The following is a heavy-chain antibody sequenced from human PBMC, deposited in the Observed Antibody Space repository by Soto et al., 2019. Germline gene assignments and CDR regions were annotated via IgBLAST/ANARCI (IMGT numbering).Heavy chain of an antibody. V-gene: IGHV3-30*18. CDR2: ISYDGSNK. J-gene: IGHJ4*02. Sequence: GGSLRLSCAASGFTFSSYGMHWVRQAPGKGLEWVAVISYDGSNKYYADSVKGRFTISRDNSKNTLYLQMNSLRAEDTAVYYCAKAWQWLDPPIFDCWGRGTLFTVGS. CDR3: AKAWQWLDPPIFDC. D-gene: IGHD6-19*01. CDR1: GFTFSSYG.